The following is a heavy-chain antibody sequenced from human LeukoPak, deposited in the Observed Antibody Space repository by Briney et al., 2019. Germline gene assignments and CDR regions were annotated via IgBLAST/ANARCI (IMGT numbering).Heavy chain of an antibody. CDR2: TYYSSKLYN. CDR1: GDRVSSNSDA. CDR3: ARGGPAAYYYYYGMDV. J-gene: IGHJ6*02. Sequence: SQALSLTFAISGDRVSSNSDAWNWIRQSPSRGLEWLARTYYSSKLYNDYAASVKSRITLNPDTSKNQFSLQLNSVTPEDTAVYYCARGGPAAYYYYYGMDVWGQGTTVTVSS. V-gene: IGHV6-1*01. D-gene: IGHD6-13*01.